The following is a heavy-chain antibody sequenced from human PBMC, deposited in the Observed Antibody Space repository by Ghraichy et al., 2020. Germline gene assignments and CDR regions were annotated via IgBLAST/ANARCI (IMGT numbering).Heavy chain of an antibody. D-gene: IGHD2-15*01. CDR2: IRYDGSNK. J-gene: IGHJ4*02. CDR1: GFTFSSYG. V-gene: IGHV3-30*02. CDR3: AKARDIDY. Sequence: LSLTCAASGFTFSSYGMHWVRQAPGKGLEWVAFIRYDGSNKYYADSVKGRFTISRDNSKNTLYLQMNSLRAEDTAVYYCAKARDIDYWGQGTLVTVSS.